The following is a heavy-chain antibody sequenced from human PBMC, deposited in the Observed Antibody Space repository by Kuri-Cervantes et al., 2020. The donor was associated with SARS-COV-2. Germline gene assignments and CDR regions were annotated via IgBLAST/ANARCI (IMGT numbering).Heavy chain of an antibody. Sequence: GSLRLSCTVSGGSISSYYRSWIRQPPGKGLEWIGYIYYSGSTNYNPSLKSRVTISVDTSKNQFSLKLSSVTAADTAVYYCARGPSRGCSGGSCYWFYFDYWGQGTLVTVSS. CDR3: ARGPSRGCSGGSCYWFYFDY. D-gene: IGHD2-15*01. J-gene: IGHJ4*02. V-gene: IGHV4-59*01. CDR2: IYYSGST. CDR1: GGSISSYY.